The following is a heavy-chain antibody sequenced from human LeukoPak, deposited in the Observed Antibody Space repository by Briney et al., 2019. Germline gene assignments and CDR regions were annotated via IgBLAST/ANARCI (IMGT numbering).Heavy chain of an antibody. Sequence: PGRSLRLSCAASGFTFDDYAMHWVRQVPGKGLEWVSGISWNSGSIGYADSVKGRFTISRDNAKNTLYLQVNSLRAEDTAVYYCARVRMGDSRDFDYWGQGTLVTVSS. CDR3: ARVRMGDSRDFDY. CDR1: GFTFDDYA. CDR2: ISWNSGSI. D-gene: IGHD1-26*01. V-gene: IGHV3-9*01. J-gene: IGHJ4*02.